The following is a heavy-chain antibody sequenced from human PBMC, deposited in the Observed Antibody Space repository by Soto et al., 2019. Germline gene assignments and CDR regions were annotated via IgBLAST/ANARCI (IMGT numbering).Heavy chain of an antibody. D-gene: IGHD1-26*01. CDR2: ISYDGSNK. CDR3: ARGPLKRHMLTQWALLGYLDY. J-gene: IGHJ4*02. Sequence: GGSLRLSCAASGFTFSSYAMHWVRQAPGKGLEWVAVISYDGSNKYYADSVKGRFTISRDNSKNTLYLQMNSLRAEDTAVYYCARGPLKRHMLTQWALLGYLDYWGQGT. V-gene: IGHV3-30-3*01. CDR1: GFTFSSYA.